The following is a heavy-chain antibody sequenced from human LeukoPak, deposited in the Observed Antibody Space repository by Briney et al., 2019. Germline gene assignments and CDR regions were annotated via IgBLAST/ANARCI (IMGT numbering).Heavy chain of an antibody. Sequence: GGSLRLSCEASGFTFDAYAMPWVRQAPGKGLEWVSLINKDGSATYYADSVKGRFTISRDNSKNSLYLQMNSLRSEDTALYYCATWAFYHSLDVWGQGATVSVSS. CDR2: INKDGSAT. CDR1: GFTFDAYA. V-gene: IGHV3-43*02. D-gene: IGHD1-26*01. CDR3: ATWAFYHSLDV. J-gene: IGHJ6*02.